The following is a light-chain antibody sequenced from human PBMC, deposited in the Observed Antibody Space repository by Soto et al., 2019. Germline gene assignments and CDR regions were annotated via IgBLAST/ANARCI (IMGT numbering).Light chain of an antibody. CDR1: QSVSSSF. CDR3: QQYGSSPRIT. CDR2: GAS. J-gene: IGKJ5*01. V-gene: IGKV3-20*01. Sequence: EIVLTQSPGTLSLSPGERATLSCRASQSVSSSFLAWYQQKRGQPPRLLIYGASSRATGIADRFSGSGSGTDFTLTISRLEPEDFAVYYCQQYGSSPRITFGQGTRLEIK.